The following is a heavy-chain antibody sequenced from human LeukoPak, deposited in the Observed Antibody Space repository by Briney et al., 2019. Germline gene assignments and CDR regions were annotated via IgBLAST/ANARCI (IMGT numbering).Heavy chain of an antibody. CDR2: ITSGGST. Sequence: GGSLRLSCAASGFSFSSYGMSWVRQAPGKGLEWVSIITSGGSTYYADSVKGRFTISRDTSQNTLYLQMNSLRAKDTAAYYCAKVGITGTRFFEYWGQGTLVTVSS. J-gene: IGHJ4*02. CDR3: AKVGITGTRFFEY. V-gene: IGHV3-23*01. D-gene: IGHD1/OR15-1a*01. CDR1: GFSFSSYG.